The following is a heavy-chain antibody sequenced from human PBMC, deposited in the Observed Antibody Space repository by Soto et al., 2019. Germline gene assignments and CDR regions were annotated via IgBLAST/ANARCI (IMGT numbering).Heavy chain of an antibody. CDR2: ISYDGAGT. CDR3: AKLLATSATGY. V-gene: IGHV3-23*01. CDR1: GFTFSTYA. Sequence: PGGSLRLSCAASGFTFSTYAMIWVRQAPGKGLEWVSAISYDGAGTYYADSVKGRFTISRDNSKNTLYLQMNSLRAEDTAIYYCAKLLATSATGYWGQGTLVTVPS. J-gene: IGHJ4*02. D-gene: IGHD1-26*01.